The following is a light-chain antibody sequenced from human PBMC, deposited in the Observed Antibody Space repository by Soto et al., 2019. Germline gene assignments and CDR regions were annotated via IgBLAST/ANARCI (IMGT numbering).Light chain of an antibody. CDR2: DVS. CDR3: SSYTISSTLEV. V-gene: IGLV2-14*01. CDR1: SSDVGGYNY. Sequence: QSALTQPASVSGSPGQSITISCTGTSSDVGGYNYVSWYQQHPGKAPKLMIYDVSNRPSGVSNRFSRSKSGNTASLTISGLQAEDEADFYCSSYTISSTLEVFGGGTKLTVL. J-gene: IGLJ2*01.